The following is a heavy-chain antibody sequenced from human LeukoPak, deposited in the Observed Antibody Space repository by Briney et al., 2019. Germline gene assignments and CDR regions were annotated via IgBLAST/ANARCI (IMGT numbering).Heavy chain of an antibody. CDR3: ARGGNYYPAHDYYYQYMEV. Sequence: SETLSLTCTVSGGSLSDYYWTWIRQPAGKGLEWIGRIYTSGSTNYNPSLKSRLTMSIDTSKNQFSLRLSSVTAADTAVYYCARGGNYYPAHDYYYQYMEVWNKGTTVTVSS. V-gene: IGHV4-4*07. D-gene: IGHD1-26*01. CDR1: GGSLSDYY. CDR2: IYTSGST. J-gene: IGHJ6*03.